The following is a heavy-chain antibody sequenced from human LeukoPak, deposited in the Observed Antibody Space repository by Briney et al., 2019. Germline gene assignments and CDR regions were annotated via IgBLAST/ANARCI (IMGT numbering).Heavy chain of an antibody. V-gene: IGHV4-61*02. J-gene: IGHJ4*02. D-gene: IGHD3-22*01. CDR3: ARGTYYYDSSGYIEVGTHAY. Sequence: PSETLCLTCTVSGGSISSGSYYWSWIRQPAGKGLEWIGRIDTSGSTNYNPSLKSRVTISVDTSKNQFSLKLSSVTAADTAVYYCARGTYYYDSSGYIEVGTHAYRGQGTLVTVSS. CDR1: GGSISSGSYY. CDR2: IDTSGST.